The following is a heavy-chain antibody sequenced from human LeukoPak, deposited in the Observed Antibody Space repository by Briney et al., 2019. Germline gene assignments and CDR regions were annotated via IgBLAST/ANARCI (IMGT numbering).Heavy chain of an antibody. CDR3: ARGNSYSSSWYLDY. J-gene: IGHJ4*02. CDR1: GGSISSSSYY. Sequence: PSETLSLTCTVSGGSISSSSYYWGWIRQPPGKGLEWIGNIYHSGSTYYNPSLKSRVTISVDTSKNQFSLKLSSVTAADTAVYYCARGNSYSSSWYLDYWGQGTLVTVSS. CDR2: IYHSGST. D-gene: IGHD6-13*01. V-gene: IGHV4-39*07.